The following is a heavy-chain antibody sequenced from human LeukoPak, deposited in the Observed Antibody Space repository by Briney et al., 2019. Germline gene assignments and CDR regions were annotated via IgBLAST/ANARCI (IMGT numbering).Heavy chain of an antibody. CDR2: LYSGGST. CDR1: GFTVSSNY. Sequence: GGSLRLSCAASGFTVSSNYMGWVRQAPGKGREGVSVLYSGGSTYYPDSVKGRFTISRDNSQNTLNLQLNSLRPEDTAVYYCARLSDSSIYGAFDIWGPGTMVTVSS. V-gene: IGHV3-66*02. D-gene: IGHD3-22*01. J-gene: IGHJ3*02. CDR3: ARLSDSSIYGAFDI.